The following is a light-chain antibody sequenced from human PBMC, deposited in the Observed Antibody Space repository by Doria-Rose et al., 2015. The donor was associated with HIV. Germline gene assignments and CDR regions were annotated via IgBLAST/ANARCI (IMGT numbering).Light chain of an antibody. CDR2: GAS. CDR3: HQYGTSRT. J-gene: IGKJ1*01. V-gene: IGKV3-20*01. Sequence: TQSPGTLSLSPGERATLSCRASQSVSANYLAWYQQRPVQSPRLLIYGASSRATDIPGRFSGSGSGTDFTLTINRLEPEDFALYYCHQYGTSRTFGQGTKVE. CDR1: QSVSANY.